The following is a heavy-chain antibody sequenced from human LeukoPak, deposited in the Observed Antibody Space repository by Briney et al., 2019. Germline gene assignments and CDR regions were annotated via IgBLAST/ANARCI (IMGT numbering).Heavy chain of an antibody. Sequence: PSETLSLTCAVYGGSFSGYHWGWIRQPPGKGLEWIGEMNHSGGANHNPSLKSRVAISVDTSKNQFSLKLTSGTAADTAVYFCARGLQQMAQTRSDYFDSWGQGTLVTVSS. CDR3: ARGLQQMAQTRSDYFDS. CDR1: GGSFSGYH. D-gene: IGHD6-13*01. CDR2: MNHSGGA. J-gene: IGHJ4*02. V-gene: IGHV4-34*01.